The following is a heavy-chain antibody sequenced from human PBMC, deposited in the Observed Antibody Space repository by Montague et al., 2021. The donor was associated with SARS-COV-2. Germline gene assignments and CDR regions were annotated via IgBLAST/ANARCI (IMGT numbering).Heavy chain of an antibody. CDR2: INQSGST. CDR3: ARVAGGYYHASSAYFDY. V-gene: IGHV4-34*01. CDR1: GGSFSGYY. Sequence: SETLSLTCAVYGGSFSGYYWSWIRQPPGKGLEWIGEINQSGSTCYNPSLKSRVTLSVDTSKKQFSLKLSSLTAADTAVYYCARVAGGYYHASSAYFDYWGQGSLVTVSS. J-gene: IGHJ4*02. D-gene: IGHD3-22*01.